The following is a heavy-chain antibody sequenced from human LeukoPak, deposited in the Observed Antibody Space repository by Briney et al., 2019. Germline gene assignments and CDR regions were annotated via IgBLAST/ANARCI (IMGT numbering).Heavy chain of an antibody. Sequence: SETLSLTCAVYGGSFSGYYWSWIRQPPGKGLEWIGEINHSGSTNYNPSLKSRVTISVDTSKNQFFLKLSSVTAADTAVYYCARGRGYCSSTSCYKYFDYWGQGTLVTVSS. J-gene: IGHJ4*02. CDR1: GGSFSGYY. D-gene: IGHD2-2*02. V-gene: IGHV4-34*01. CDR2: INHSGST. CDR3: ARGRGYCSSTSCYKYFDY.